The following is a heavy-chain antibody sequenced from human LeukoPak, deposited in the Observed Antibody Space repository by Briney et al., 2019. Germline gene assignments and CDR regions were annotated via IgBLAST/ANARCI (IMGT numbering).Heavy chain of an antibody. CDR3: AKDQRQILLWFGESHFDY. D-gene: IGHD3-10*01. CDR2: ISGSGGST. V-gene: IGHV3-23*01. Sequence: GGSLRLSCAASGFTFSSYAMSWVRQAPGKGLEWVSAISGSGGSTYYADSVKGRFTISRDNSKNTLYLQMNSLRAEDTAVYYCAKDQRQILLWFGESHFDYWGQGTLVTVSS. CDR1: GFTFSSYA. J-gene: IGHJ4*02.